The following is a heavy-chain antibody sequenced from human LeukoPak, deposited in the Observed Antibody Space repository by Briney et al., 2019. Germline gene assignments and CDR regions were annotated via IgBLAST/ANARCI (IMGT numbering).Heavy chain of an antibody. Sequence: GGSLRLSCAASGFTFTSYAMSWVRQAPGKGLEWVSAISGSGGSTYYADSAKGRFTISRDNSKSTLFLQMNSLRAEDTAVYYCARDVRTIFGGHNYWGQGTLVTVSS. CDR2: ISGSGGST. J-gene: IGHJ4*02. V-gene: IGHV3-23*01. D-gene: IGHD3-3*01. CDR3: ARDVRTIFGGHNY. CDR1: GFTFTSYA.